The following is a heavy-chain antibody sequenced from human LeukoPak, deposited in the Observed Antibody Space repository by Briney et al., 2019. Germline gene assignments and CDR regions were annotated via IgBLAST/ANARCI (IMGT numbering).Heavy chain of an antibody. CDR3: ARDRRGYGAPRNYYYGMDV. CDR1: GFTFSSYS. D-gene: IGHD4-17*01. Sequence: GGSLRLSCAGSGFTFSSYSMNWVRQAPGKGLEWVSSISSSSSYIYYADSVKGRLTISRDNAKNSLYLQMNSLRAEDTAVYYCARDRRGYGAPRNYYYGMDVWGQGTTVTVSS. J-gene: IGHJ6*02. V-gene: IGHV3-21*01. CDR2: ISSSSSYI.